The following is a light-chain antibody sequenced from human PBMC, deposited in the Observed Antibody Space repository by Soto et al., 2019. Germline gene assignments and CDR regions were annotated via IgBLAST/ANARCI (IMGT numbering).Light chain of an antibody. J-gene: IGKJ4*01. CDR3: QQYNSAPLT. CDR2: DAS. V-gene: IGKV1-5*01. CDR1: QSISSW. Sequence: DIQISQSPSTLSGTVGSRFTITCEASQSISSWLAWYQQKPGKAPKLLIYDASSLESGVPSRFSGSGSGTEFTLTISSLQPEDVATDYCQQYNSAPLTFGRGTPVDIK.